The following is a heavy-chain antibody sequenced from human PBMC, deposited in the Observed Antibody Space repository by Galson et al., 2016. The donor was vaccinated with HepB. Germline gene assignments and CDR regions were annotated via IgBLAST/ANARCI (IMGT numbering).Heavy chain of an antibody. D-gene: IGHD2-21*01. CDR1: GFNISDFY. V-gene: IGHV3-11*06. CDR2: TSSSGTYT. J-gene: IGHJ5*02. Sequence: LRLSCAASGFNISDFYMSWIRQAPGMGLEYIGYTSSSGTYTNYADSVKGRFIISRDNAKNSVFLQMNSLRVDDTAVYYCARIPIASDNWFDPWGQGTLVTVSS. CDR3: ARIPIASDNWFDP.